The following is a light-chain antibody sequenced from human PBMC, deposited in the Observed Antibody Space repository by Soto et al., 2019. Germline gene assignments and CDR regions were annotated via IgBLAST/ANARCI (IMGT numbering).Light chain of an antibody. CDR1: SSDVGGYNY. CDR2: DVS. V-gene: IGLV2-11*01. J-gene: IGLJ2*01. CDR3: CSYAGSYTVV. Sequence: SALTQPRSVSGSPGQSVTISCTGTSSDVGGYNYVSWYQQHPGKAPKLMIYDVSKRPSGVPDRFSGSKSGNTASLTISGLQAEDEVDYYCCSYAGSYTVVFGGGTKLTVL.